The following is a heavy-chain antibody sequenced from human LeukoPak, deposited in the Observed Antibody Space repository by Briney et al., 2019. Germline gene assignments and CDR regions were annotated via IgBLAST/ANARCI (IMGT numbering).Heavy chain of an antibody. CDR3: ARVSPPIDH. CDR2: IYYSGST. Sequence: PSETLSLTCTVSGGSISSSSYYWGWIRQPPGKGLEWIGSIYYSGSTYYNPSLKSRVTISVDTSKNQFSLKLSSVTAADTAVYYCARVSPPIDHCGQGTLVVVSS. J-gene: IGHJ4*02. V-gene: IGHV4-39*07. CDR1: GGSISSSSYY.